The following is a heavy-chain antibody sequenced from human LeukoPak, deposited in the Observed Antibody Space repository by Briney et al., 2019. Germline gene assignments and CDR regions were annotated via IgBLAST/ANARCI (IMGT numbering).Heavy chain of an antibody. V-gene: IGHV1-69*06. Sequence: SVKVSCKASGGTFSSYAISWVRQAPGQGLEWMGGIIPIFGTANYAQKFQGRVTITADKSTSTAYMELSSLRSEDTAVYYCAASREIDAFDIWGQGTMVTVSS. D-gene: IGHD5-24*01. CDR1: GGTFSSYA. CDR3: AASREIDAFDI. CDR2: IIPIFGTA. J-gene: IGHJ3*02.